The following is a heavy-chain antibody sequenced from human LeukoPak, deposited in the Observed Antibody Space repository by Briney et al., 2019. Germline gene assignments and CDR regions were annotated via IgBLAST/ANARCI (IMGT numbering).Heavy chain of an antibody. CDR2: IYWDDDK. Sequence: ESGPTLVKPTQTLTLTCTFSGFSLNSLGVGVGWIRQPPGKALEWLALIYWDDDKRYSPPPKTRLTITRDTSKNQVVLRMTNVDPADTVTYFCAHTGRRYYFDYWGQGTPVTVSS. J-gene: IGHJ4*02. CDR3: AHTGRRYYFDY. V-gene: IGHV2-5*02. CDR1: GFSLNSLGVG. D-gene: IGHD3-10*01.